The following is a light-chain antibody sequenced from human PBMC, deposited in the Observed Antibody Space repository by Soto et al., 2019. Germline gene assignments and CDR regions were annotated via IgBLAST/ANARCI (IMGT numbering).Light chain of an antibody. J-gene: IGKJ2*01. CDR3: LHYGSSPPLYT. Sequence: DIVLTQSPGTLSLSPGERATLSCRASQSVSNNYLAWYQQNPGQTPRLLISGASNRATGIPDRCSSSGSGTDFTLTISRLEPEDFAVYYWLHYGSSPPLYTFGQGNKLEI. CDR2: GAS. CDR1: QSVSNNY. V-gene: IGKV3-20*01.